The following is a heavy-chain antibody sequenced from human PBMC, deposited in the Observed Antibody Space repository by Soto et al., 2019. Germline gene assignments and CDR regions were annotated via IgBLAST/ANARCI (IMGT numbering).Heavy chain of an antibody. CDR2: ISYDGSNK. J-gene: IGHJ4*02. CDR3: AKDGELSLFYFHY. D-gene: IGHD1-1*01. Sequence: QVQLVESGGGVVQPGRSLRLSCAASGFTFSSYGIHWVRQAPGKGLEWVAVISYDGSNKYYADSVKGRFTISRDNSKNPLYLQMNSLRAEDPAVYYCAKDGELSLFYFHYWGQGTLVTVSS. V-gene: IGHV3-30*18. CDR1: GFTFSSYG.